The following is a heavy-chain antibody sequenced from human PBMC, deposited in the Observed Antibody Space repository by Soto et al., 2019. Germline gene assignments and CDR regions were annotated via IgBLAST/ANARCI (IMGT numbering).Heavy chain of an antibody. Sequence: SETLSLTCAFYCGSFIGYYWSWIRQPPGKGLEWIGEINHSGSTNYNPSLKSRVTISVDTSKNQFSLKLSSVTAADTAVYYCARAKRMDDFWGGYYSDYWGQGTLVTVSS. CDR3: ARAKRMDDFWGGYYSDY. V-gene: IGHV4-34*01. D-gene: IGHD3-3*01. J-gene: IGHJ4*02. CDR1: CGSFIGYY. CDR2: INHSGST.